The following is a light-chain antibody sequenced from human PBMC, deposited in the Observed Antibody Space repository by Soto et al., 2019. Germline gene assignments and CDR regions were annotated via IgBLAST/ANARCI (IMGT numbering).Light chain of an antibody. CDR2: SAS. Sequence: IQLTQSPSSLSASVGDRVTLTCRASQDINKLLAWFQQTPGKAPKLLVYSASTLHSGVPSRFSGSGSGTDFALTINSLQPGDFATYYCPQLKTYPYTFGQRTRLDIK. J-gene: IGKJ2*01. CDR1: QDINKL. V-gene: IGKV1-9*01. CDR3: PQLKTYPYT.